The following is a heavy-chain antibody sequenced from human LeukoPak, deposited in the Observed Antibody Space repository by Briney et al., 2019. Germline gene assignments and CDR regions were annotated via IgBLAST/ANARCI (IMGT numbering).Heavy chain of an antibody. Sequence: GGSLRLSCAASGFIFSDHYMDWVRQAPGKGLEWVANIKQDGSAKYYVDSVKGRFTISRDNARNSLYLQMNSLRAEDTAVYYCARDDSSAWYSQNWGQGTLVTVSS. D-gene: IGHD3-22*01. CDR2: IKQDGSAK. J-gene: IGHJ1*01. CDR3: ARDDSSAWYSQN. CDR1: GFIFSDHY. V-gene: IGHV3-7*01.